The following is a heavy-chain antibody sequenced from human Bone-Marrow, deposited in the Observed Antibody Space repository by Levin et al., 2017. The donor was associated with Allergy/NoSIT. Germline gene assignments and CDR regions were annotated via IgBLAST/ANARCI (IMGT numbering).Heavy chain of an antibody. Sequence: GASVKVSCAASGFSVRSNYMSWVRLAPGKGLEWVSVIYGGGNTYSADSVKGRFTISRDNSENTVYLQMNSLRAEDTAVYYCASKAYHSSGFYFEFWGQGTLVTVSS. D-gene: IGHD3-22*01. V-gene: IGHV3-53*01. CDR1: GFSVRSNY. J-gene: IGHJ4*02. CDR3: ASKAYHSSGFYFEF. CDR2: IYGGGNT.